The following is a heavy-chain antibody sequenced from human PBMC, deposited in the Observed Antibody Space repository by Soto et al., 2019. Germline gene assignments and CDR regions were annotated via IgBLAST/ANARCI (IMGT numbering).Heavy chain of an antibody. CDR3: AREVDDSNYFDY. Sequence: GGSLRLSCAASGFTFSSYGMHWVRQAPGKGLEWVAVIWYDGSNKYYADSVKGRFTISRDNSKNTLYLQMNSLRAEDTAVYYCAREVDDSNYFDYWGQGTLVTVSS. D-gene: IGHD4-4*01. CDR1: GFTFSSYG. CDR2: IWYDGSNK. J-gene: IGHJ4*02. V-gene: IGHV3-33*01.